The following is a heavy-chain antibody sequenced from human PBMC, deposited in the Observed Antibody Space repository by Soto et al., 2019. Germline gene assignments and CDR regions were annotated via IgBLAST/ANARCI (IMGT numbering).Heavy chain of an antibody. J-gene: IGHJ3*02. D-gene: IGHD5-12*01. CDR1: GGSISSGGYY. CDR3: ARVLGPRGYSGYWGGAFDI. V-gene: IGHV4-31*03. CDR2: IYYSGST. Sequence: TSETLSLTCTVSGGSISSGGYYWSWIRQHPGKGLEWIGYIYYSGSTYYNPSLKSRVTISVDTSKNQFSLKLSSVTAADTAVYYCARVLGPRGYSGYWGGAFDIWGQGTMVTVSS.